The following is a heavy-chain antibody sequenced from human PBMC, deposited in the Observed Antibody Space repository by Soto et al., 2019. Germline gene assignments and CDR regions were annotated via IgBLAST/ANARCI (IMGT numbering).Heavy chain of an antibody. CDR3: ARQPDSYSGLAAFDI. CDR2: IYYSVST. Sequence: QLQLPESGPGLVKPSETLSLTFTVSGVSISSSRYYWGWIRQPPGQGLEWIGSIYYSVSTYYNPSLKRRVTISVATSKNQLSLKLSSVTYADTAVYYRARQPDSYSGLAAFDIWGQGTIVTVSS. V-gene: IGHV4-39*01. D-gene: IGHD1-26*01. J-gene: IGHJ3*02. CDR1: GVSISSSRYY.